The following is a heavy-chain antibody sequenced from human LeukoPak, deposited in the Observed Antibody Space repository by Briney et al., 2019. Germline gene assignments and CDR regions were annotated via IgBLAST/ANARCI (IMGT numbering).Heavy chain of an antibody. V-gene: IGHV1-18*04. CDR1: GYTFTSYG. J-gene: IGHJ4*02. CDR3: ARDEDGSGSYSY. CDR2: ISAYNGNT. Sequence: ASVKVSCKASGYTFTSYGISGVRQAPGQGLEGMGWISAYNGNTNYAQKLQGRVTMTTDTSTSTAYMELRSLRSDDTAVYYCARDEDGSGSYSYWGQGTLVTVSS. D-gene: IGHD3-10*01.